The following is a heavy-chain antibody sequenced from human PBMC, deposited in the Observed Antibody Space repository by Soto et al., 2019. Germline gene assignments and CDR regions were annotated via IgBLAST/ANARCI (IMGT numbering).Heavy chain of an antibody. D-gene: IGHD2-2*01. CDR1: GYTFTSYD. V-gene: IGHV1-8*01. CDR2: MNPNSGNT. CDR3: ARGIKQYQLRTGRYWFDP. Sequence: ASVTVSCTASGYTFTSYDINWVRQATGQGLEWMGWMNPNSGNTGYAQKFQGRVTMTRNTSISTAYMELSSLRSEDTAVYYCARGIKQYQLRTGRYWFDPWGQGTLVTVSS. J-gene: IGHJ5*02.